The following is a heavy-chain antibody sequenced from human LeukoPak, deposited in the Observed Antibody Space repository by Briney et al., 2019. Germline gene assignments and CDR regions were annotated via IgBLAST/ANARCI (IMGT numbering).Heavy chain of an antibody. V-gene: IGHV3-30*18. D-gene: IGHD6-19*01. CDR2: ISTDGNNE. Sequence: GGSLRLSCAASGFSFTMYGIHWVRQAPGKGLEWVAVISTDGNNEYYANSVKGRFTISRDNSKNTVYLQMTSLRTEDTAVYYCAKDQIGWAPGYVSGPLAQWGQGTLVTVSS. CDR3: AKDQIGWAPGYVSGPLAQ. CDR1: GFSFTMYG. J-gene: IGHJ4*02.